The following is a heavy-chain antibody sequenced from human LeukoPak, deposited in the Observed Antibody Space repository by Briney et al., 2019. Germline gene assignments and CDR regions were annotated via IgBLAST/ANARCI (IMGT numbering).Heavy chain of an antibody. Sequence: PGGSLRLSCAASGLTFSSYGMHWVRQAPGKGLEWVAVIWYDGSNKYYADSVKGRFTISRDNSKNTLYLQMNSLRAEDTAVYYCARAVIRSGAFDIWGQGTMVTVSS. V-gene: IGHV3-33*01. J-gene: IGHJ3*02. CDR1: GLTFSSYG. CDR3: ARAVIRSGAFDI. D-gene: IGHD3-22*01. CDR2: IWYDGSNK.